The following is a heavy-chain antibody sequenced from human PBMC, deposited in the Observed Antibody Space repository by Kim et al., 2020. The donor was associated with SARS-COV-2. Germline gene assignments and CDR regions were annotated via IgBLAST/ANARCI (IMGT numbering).Heavy chain of an antibody. CDR2: LKEDGSAK. J-gene: IGHJ4*02. CDR3: VRDFDF. V-gene: IGHV3-7*01. Sequence: GGSLRLSCAASGFTFRSRWMSWVRQAPGKGLEWVANLKEDGSAKYYVDSVKGRFTISRDNAKNLLYLQVNRLRGDDTAVYYCVRDFDFWGQGALVPVSS. CDR1: GFTFRSRW.